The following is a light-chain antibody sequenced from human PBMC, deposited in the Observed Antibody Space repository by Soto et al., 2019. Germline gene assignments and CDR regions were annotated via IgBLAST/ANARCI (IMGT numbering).Light chain of an antibody. CDR2: AAS. V-gene: IGKV1-27*01. CDR1: QDIIYY. CDR3: QKYHSAPRT. Sequence: DIQMTQSPSSLSASVGDRVTITCRANQDIIYYLAWYQQKQGKVPKLLIYAASTLQSGVPSRFSGSGSGTDFTLTISSLQPEDIATYYCQKYHSAPRTFGQGTKVDIK. J-gene: IGKJ1*01.